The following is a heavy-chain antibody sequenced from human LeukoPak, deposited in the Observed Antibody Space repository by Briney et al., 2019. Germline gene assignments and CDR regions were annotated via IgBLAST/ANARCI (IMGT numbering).Heavy chain of an antibody. D-gene: IGHD6-6*01. V-gene: IGHV4-4*07. CDR2: IYTSGST. Sequence: SETLSLTCTVSGGSISSYYWSWIRQPAGKGLEWIGRIYTSGSTNYNPSLKSRVTMSVDTSKNQFSLKLSSVTAADTAVYYCARVRPSSSSSPFDYWGQGTPVTVSS. J-gene: IGHJ4*02. CDR1: GGSISSYY. CDR3: ARVRPSSSSSPFDY.